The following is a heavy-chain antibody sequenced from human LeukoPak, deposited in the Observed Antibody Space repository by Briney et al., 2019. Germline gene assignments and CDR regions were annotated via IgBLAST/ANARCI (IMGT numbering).Heavy chain of an antibody. V-gene: IGHV3-23*01. CDR1: GFTFSSYG. CDR2: ISGSGGST. CDR3: AKDFYDSSGYPLYYYYMDV. D-gene: IGHD3-22*01. Sequence: GGSLRLSCAAAGFTFSSYGMSWVRQAPGKGLEWVSAISGSGGSTYYADSVKGRFTISRDNSKNTLYLQMNSLRAEDTAVYYCAKDFYDSSGYPLYYYYMDVWGKGTTVTISS. J-gene: IGHJ6*03.